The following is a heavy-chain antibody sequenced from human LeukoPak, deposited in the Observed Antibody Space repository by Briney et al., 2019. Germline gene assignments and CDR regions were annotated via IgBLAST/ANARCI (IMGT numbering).Heavy chain of an antibody. CDR2: FFHSGNT. V-gene: IGHV4-38-2*02. CDR3: ARDRSVGVLPAPPFDF. CDR1: GYSISSTYY. Sequence: SETLSLTCTVSGYSISSTYYWGWIRQPPGKGLEWAGSFFHSGNTYYNPSLKSRLTISADTSKNQFSLTLTSVTAADTAVYYCARDRSVGVLPAPPFDFWGQGTLVTVSS. J-gene: IGHJ4*02. D-gene: IGHD6-6*01.